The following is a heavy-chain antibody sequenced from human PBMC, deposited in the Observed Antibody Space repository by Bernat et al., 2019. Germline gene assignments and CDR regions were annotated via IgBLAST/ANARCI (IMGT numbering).Heavy chain of an antibody. V-gene: IGHV1-18*01. D-gene: IGHD2-21*02. Sequence: QVQLVQSGSEVKKPGASVKVSCKASGYTFTSYGISWVRQAPGQGLEWMGWISAYNGNTNYAQKLQGRVTMTTDTSTSTAYMELRSLRSDDTAVYYCARDWSGGVVTASIDYWGQGTLVTVSS. CDR3: ARDWSGGVVTASIDY. CDR1: GYTFTSYG. CDR2: ISAYNGNT. J-gene: IGHJ4*02.